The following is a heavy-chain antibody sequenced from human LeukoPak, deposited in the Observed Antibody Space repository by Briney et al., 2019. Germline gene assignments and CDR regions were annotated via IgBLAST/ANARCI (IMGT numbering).Heavy chain of an antibody. CDR2: ISYDGSNK. D-gene: IGHD1-1*01. Sequence: GGSLRLSCAASGFTFSSFAMHWVRQAPGKGLEWVAVISYDGSNKYYADSVKGRFTISRDNSKNTLYLQMNSLRAEDTAVYYCARDPLGTRPGFDYWGQGTLVTVSS. CDR3: ARDPLGTRPGFDY. CDR1: GFTFSSFA. J-gene: IGHJ4*02. V-gene: IGHV3-30*04.